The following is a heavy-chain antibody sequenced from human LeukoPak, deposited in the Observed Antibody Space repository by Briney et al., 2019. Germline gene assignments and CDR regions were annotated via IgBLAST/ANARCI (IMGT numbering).Heavy chain of an antibody. CDR2: IIPIFGTA. CDR3: ARVGGDYDYVWGSYRLDY. V-gene: IGHV1-69*06. CDR1: EGTFSSYA. Sequence: ASVKVSCKASEGTFSSYAISWVRQAPGQGLEWMGGIIPIFGTANYAQKFQGRVTITADKSTSTAYMELSSLRSEDTAVYYCARVGGDYDYVWGSYRLDYWGQGTLVTVSS. J-gene: IGHJ4*02. D-gene: IGHD3-16*02.